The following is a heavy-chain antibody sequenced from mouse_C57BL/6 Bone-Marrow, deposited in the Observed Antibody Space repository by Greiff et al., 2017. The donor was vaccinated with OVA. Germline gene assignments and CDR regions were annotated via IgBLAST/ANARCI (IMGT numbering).Heavy chain of an antibody. CDR1: GYTFTSYW. CDR3: ARVYYSNWYFDV. Sequence: VKLQQPGAELVKPGASVKLSCKASGYTFTSYWMHWVKQRPGQGLEWIGMIHPNSGSTNYNEKFKSKATLTVDKSSSTAYMQLSSLTSEDSAVYYCARVYYSNWYFDVWGTGTTVTVSS. CDR2: IHPNSGST. D-gene: IGHD2-5*01. J-gene: IGHJ1*03. V-gene: IGHV1-64*01.